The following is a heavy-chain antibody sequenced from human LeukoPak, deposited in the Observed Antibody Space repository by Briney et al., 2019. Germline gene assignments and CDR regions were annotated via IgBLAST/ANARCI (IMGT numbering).Heavy chain of an antibody. J-gene: IGHJ6*03. D-gene: IGHD1-26*01. CDR1: GITFSSYA. CDR3: AKAGALVRSYMDV. V-gene: IGHV3-23*01. CDR2: ISGSGGST. Sequence: GGSLRLSCAASGITFSSYAMSWVRQAPGKGLEWVSVISGSGGSTYYADSVRGRFTLSRDNSKRMLYLQMNSLRAEDPAVYYCAKAGALVRSYMDVWGKGTTVTVSS.